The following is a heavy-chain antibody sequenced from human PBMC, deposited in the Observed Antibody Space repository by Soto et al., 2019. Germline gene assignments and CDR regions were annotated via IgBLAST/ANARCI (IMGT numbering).Heavy chain of an antibody. CDR1: GFTFSSYA. CDR3: AKENGYSSSWFEFDY. D-gene: IGHD6-13*01. J-gene: IGHJ4*02. Sequence: SLRLSCAASGFTFSSYAMSWVRQAPGKGLEWVSAIGGSGGSTYYADSVKGRFTISRDNSKNTLYLQMNSLRAEDTAVYYCAKENGYSSSWFEFDYWGQGTLVTVPQ. V-gene: IGHV3-23*01. CDR2: IGGSGGST.